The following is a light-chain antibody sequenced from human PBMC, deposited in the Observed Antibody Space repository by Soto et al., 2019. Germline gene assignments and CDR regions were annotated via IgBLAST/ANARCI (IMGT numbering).Light chain of an antibody. CDR1: QSISSW. Sequence: DIQMTQSPSTLSASVGDRVTITCRASQSISSWLAWYQQKPGKAPKLLIYAASSLHSGVPSRFSGSGSGTEFTLTINSLQPEDFGTYYCLQHNSYPLAFGQGTKVEIK. V-gene: IGKV1-5*01. CDR3: LQHNSYPLA. CDR2: AAS. J-gene: IGKJ1*01.